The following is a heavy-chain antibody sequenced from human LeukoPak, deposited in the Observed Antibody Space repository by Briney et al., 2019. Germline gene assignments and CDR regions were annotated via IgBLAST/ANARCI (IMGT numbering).Heavy chain of an antibody. J-gene: IGHJ3*01. V-gene: IGHV3-30*02. D-gene: IGHD3-3*01. CDR2: IRFDGTTK. CDR1: GFTFSSSG. Sequence: GGSLRLSCAASGFTFSSSGMHWVRQAPGRGLEWVAFIRFDGTTKYYAQSVRGRFTISRDNSKNTLYLQMNSLRAEDTAVYYCARFASPDAFDFWGQGTVVTVSS. CDR3: ARFASPDAFDF.